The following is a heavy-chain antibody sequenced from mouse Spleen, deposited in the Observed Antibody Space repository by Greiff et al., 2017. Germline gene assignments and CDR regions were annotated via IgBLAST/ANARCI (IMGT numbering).Heavy chain of an antibody. D-gene: IGHD1-1*01. CDR2: ISSGSSTI. CDR3: ARRGYYDGSYGWFAY. CDR1: GFTFSDYG. Sequence: EVHLVESGGGLVKPGGSLKLSCAASGFTFSDYGMHWVRQAPEKGLEWVAYISSGSSTIYYADTVKGRFTISRDNAKNTLFLQMTSLRSEDTAMYYCARRGYYDGSYGWFAYWGQGTLVTVSA. V-gene: IGHV5-17*01. J-gene: IGHJ3*01.